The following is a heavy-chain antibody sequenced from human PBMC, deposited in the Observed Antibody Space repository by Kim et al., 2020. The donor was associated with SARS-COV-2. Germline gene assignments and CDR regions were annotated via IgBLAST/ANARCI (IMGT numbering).Heavy chain of an antibody. V-gene: IGHV4-34*01. CDR1: GGSFSDFY. Sequence: SETLSLTCAVYGGSFSDFYWNWIRKSPGKGLEWIGESNHSGSTNYNPSLKSRVTISVDTPKKQFSLKLKCMTAADMAVYYCARGVRGEGYNSPWGQGTLVTVSS. CDR2: SNHSGST. J-gene: IGHJ1*01. D-gene: IGHD1-1*01. CDR3: ARGVRGEGYNSP.